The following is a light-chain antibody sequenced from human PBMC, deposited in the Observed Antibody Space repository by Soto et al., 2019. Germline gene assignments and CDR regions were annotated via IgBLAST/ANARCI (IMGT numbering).Light chain of an antibody. CDR1: NIGSKS. J-gene: IGLJ3*02. Sequence: YELTQPPSVSVAPGQTATVTCGGRNIGSKSVHWDQQKPGQAPVLVVHDDSDRPSGIPGRFSGSNSGDTATLTISGVEAGDEADYYCQVWDRSSNHWVFGGGTKLTVL. CDR3: QVWDRSSNHWV. CDR2: DDS. V-gene: IGLV3-21*02.